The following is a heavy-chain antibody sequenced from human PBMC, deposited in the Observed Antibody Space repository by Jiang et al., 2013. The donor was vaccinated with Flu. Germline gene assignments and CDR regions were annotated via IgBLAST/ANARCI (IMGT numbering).Heavy chain of an antibody. D-gene: IGHD4-11*01. J-gene: IGHJ6*02. Sequence: YTFTSYYMHWVRQAPGQGLEWMGIINPSGGSTSYAQKFQGRVTMTRDTSTSTVYMELSSLRSEDTAVYYCARGSEDYSNLGYYYGMDVWGQGTTVTVSS. CDR3: ARGSEDYSNLGYYYGMDV. V-gene: IGHV1-46*01. CDR1: YTFTSYY. CDR2: INPSGGST.